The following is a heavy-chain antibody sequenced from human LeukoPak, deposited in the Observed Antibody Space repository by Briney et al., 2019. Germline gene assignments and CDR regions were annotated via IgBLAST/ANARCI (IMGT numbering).Heavy chain of an antibody. V-gene: IGHV3-23*01. D-gene: IGHD6-19*01. CDR1: GFTFSSYA. CDR3: AKGSGAPRGRIAVAGPIDY. Sequence: TGGSLRLSCAASGFTFSSYAMSWVRQAQGKGLEWVSAISGSGGSTYYADSVKGRFTISRDNSKNTLYLQMNSLRAEDTAVYYCAKGSGAPRGRIAVAGPIDYWGQGTLVTVSS. J-gene: IGHJ4*02. CDR2: ISGSGGST.